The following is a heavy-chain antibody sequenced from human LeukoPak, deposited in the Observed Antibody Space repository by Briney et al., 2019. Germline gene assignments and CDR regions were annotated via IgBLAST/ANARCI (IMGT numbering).Heavy chain of an antibody. Sequence: SETLSLTCTVSSDSIYSSNYYWGWIRQPPGKGLEGSGSIYYSGSTYYNSSLKSRVTISVDTSKHQFSLKLSSLTAADTAVYYCARAAYCGGDCYLFDYWGQGTLVTVFS. CDR3: ARAAYCGGDCYLFDY. CDR2: IYYSGST. J-gene: IGHJ4*02. CDR1: SDSIYSSNYY. V-gene: IGHV4-39*01. D-gene: IGHD2-21*02.